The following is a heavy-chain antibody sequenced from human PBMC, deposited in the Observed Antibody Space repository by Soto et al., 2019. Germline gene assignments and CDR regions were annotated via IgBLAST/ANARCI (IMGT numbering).Heavy chain of an antibody. V-gene: IGHV4-30-2*01. J-gene: IGHJ3*02. CDR2: IYHSGST. CDR3: ASRLTYYYDSSGYYGAFDI. CDR1: GGSISSGGYS. D-gene: IGHD3-22*01. Sequence: TLSLTCAVSGGSISSGGYSWSWIRQPPGKGLEWIGYIYHSGSTYYNPSLKSRVTISVDRSKNQFSLKLSSVTAADTAVYYCASRLTYYYDSSGYYGAFDIWGQGTMVTVSS.